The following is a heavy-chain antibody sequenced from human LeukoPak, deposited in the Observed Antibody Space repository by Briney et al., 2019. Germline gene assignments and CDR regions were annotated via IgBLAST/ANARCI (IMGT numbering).Heavy chain of an antibody. V-gene: IGHV3-15*04. Sequence: PGGSLRLSCAPSGFIFSNAWMSWVRQAPGKGLEGVGHSESKVDGGTPDYAAPVKGRFIISRDDSRSTLYLQMNSLKTEDTAVYYCTTHRDYSSGFNFDYWGQGALVTVSS. J-gene: IGHJ4*02. D-gene: IGHD6-19*01. CDR2: SESKVDGGTP. CDR1: GFIFSNAW. CDR3: TTHRDYSSGFNFDY.